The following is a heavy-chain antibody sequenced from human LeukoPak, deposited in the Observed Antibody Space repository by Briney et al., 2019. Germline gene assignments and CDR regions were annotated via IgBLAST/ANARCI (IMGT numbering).Heavy chain of an antibody. CDR2: IYHSGST. CDR1: GGSISSSNW. V-gene: IGHV4-4*02. J-gene: IGHJ6*04. CDR3: ARNTPHDTYCSSTSCYYYYYYGMDV. D-gene: IGHD2-2*01. Sequence: SGTLSLTCAVSGGSISSSNWWSWVRQPPGKGLEWIGEIYHSGSTNYNPSLKSRVTISVDKSKNQFSLKLSSVTAADTAVYYCARNTPHDTYCSSTSCYYYYYYGMDVWGKGTTVTVSS.